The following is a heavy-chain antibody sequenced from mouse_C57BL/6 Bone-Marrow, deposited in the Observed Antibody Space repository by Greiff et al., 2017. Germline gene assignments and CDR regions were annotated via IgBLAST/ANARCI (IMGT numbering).Heavy chain of an antibody. CDR3: ARSAVVGPFAY. J-gene: IGHJ3*01. D-gene: IGHD1-1*01. V-gene: IGHV1-64*01. Sequence: QVQLQQPGAELVKPGASVKLSCKASGYTFTSYWMHWVKQRPGQGLEWIGMIHPNSGSTNYNEKFKSKATLTVDKSSSTAYMQLSSLTTEDSAVYYCARSAVVGPFAYWGQGTLVTVSA. CDR1: GYTFTSYW. CDR2: IHPNSGST.